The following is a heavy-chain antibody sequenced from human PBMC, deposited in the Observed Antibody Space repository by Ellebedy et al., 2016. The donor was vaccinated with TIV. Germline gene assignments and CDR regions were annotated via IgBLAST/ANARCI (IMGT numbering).Heavy chain of an antibody. CDR2: IYYTGRT. CDR1: GGSISSYY. D-gene: IGHD6-6*01. J-gene: IGHJ5*02. CDR3: AREYSSSSSLDP. V-gene: IGHV4-59*01. Sequence: MPSETLSLICAVSGGSISSYYWSWIRQPPGKGLEWIGYIYYTGRTNYNPSLKSRVTISGDTSKNQLSLRLSSVTAADTAVYYCAREYSSSSSLDPWGQGTLVTVSS.